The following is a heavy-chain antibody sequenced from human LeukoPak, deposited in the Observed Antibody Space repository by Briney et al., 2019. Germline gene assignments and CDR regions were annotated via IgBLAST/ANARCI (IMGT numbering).Heavy chain of an antibody. D-gene: IGHD2/OR15-2a*01. Sequence: SETLSLTCAVYGDSLSRYYWTWVRQPPGKGLEWLGEINPSGSPDYNPSLKSRATISVDTSKNQFSLRLASVTAADTAVYYCASVRHDPLEYYYYIDVWGKGTTVTVSS. CDR2: INPSGSP. J-gene: IGHJ6*03. CDR1: GDSLSRYY. V-gene: IGHV4-34*01. CDR3: ASVRHDPLEYYYYIDV.